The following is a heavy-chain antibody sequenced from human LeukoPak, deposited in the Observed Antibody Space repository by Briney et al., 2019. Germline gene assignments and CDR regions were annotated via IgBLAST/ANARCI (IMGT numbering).Heavy chain of an antibody. CDR2: IYSGGST. V-gene: IGHV3-69-1*02. CDR3: ARDRSVYDFWSGYQRNWFDP. CDR1: GFSFDDYA. D-gene: IGHD3-3*01. Sequence: GGSLRLSCAASGFSFDDYAMNWVRQAPGKGLEWVSVIYSGGSTYYADSVKGRFTISRDNAKNSLYLQMNSLRAADTAVYYCARDRSVYDFWSGYQRNWFDPWGQGTLVTVSS. J-gene: IGHJ5*02.